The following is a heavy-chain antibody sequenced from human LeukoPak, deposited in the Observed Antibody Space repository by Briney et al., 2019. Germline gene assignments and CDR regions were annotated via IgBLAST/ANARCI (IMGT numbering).Heavy chain of an antibody. D-gene: IGHD6-13*01. Sequence: GGSLRLSCAASGFTFKNYALSWVRPAPGKGLEWVSGFSVNGRDTYYAHFVKGRFTIARDIAKNTLYLQMNSLRAEDTATYYCAKPGRTAAGLFDSWGQGTLVTVSS. V-gene: IGHV3-23*01. J-gene: IGHJ4*02. CDR3: AKPGRTAAGLFDS. CDR1: GFTFKNYA. CDR2: FSVNGRDT.